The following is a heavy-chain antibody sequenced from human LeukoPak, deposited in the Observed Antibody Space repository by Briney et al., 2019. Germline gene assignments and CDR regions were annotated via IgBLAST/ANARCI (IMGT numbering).Heavy chain of an antibody. J-gene: IGHJ6*02. CDR2: ISSSGSTI. Sequence: QPGGSLRLSCAASGFTFSSYEMNWVRQAPGKGLEWLSYISSSGSTIYYADSVKGRFTISRDNAKNSLYLQMNSLRAEDTAVYYCARDFWEGGYYYYGMDVWGQGTTVTVSS. CDR1: GFTFSSYE. V-gene: IGHV3-48*03. CDR3: ARDFWEGGYYYYGMDV. D-gene: IGHD3-10*01.